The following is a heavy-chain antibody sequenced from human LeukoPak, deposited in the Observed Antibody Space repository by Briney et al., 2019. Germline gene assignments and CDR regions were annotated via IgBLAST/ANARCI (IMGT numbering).Heavy chain of an antibody. D-gene: IGHD3-3*01. CDR2: IKQVGSEK. Sequence: GGSLRLSCAASGFTFSSYWMTWVRQAPGKGLEWVANIKQVGSEKYYVDSVKGRFTISRDNAKNSLYLQMNSLRAEDTAVYYCARVQHEWLMDYWGQGTLVTVSS. J-gene: IGHJ4*02. CDR3: ARVQHEWLMDY. V-gene: IGHV3-7*01. CDR1: GFTFSSYW.